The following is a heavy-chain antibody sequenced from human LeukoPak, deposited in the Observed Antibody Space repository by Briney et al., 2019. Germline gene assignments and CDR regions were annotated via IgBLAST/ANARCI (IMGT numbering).Heavy chain of an antibody. V-gene: IGHV3-30-3*01. CDR1: GFTFSSYA. CDR3: AKDFLDISGWYGGNFYYYGMDV. CDR2: ISYDGSNK. D-gene: IGHD6-19*01. Sequence: HPGRSLRLSCAASGFTFSSYAMHWVRQAPGKGLEWVAVISYDGSNKYYADSVKGRFTISRDNSKNTLYLQMNDLRTDDTAVYYCAKDFLDISGWYGGNFYYYGMDVWGQGTTVTVSS. J-gene: IGHJ6*02.